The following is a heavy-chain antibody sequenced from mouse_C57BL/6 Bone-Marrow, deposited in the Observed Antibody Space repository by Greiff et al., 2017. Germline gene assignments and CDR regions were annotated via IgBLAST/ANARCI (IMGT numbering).Heavy chain of an antibody. V-gene: IGHV1-63*01. CDR3: ARSGNWYFDV. CDR1: GYTFTNYW. CDR2: IYPGGGYT. D-gene: IGHD1-1*01. J-gene: IGHJ1*03. Sequence: VQVVESGAELVRPGTSVKMSCKASGYTFTNYWIGWAKQRPGHGLEWIGDIYPGGGYTNSNEKFKGKATLTADKSSSTAYMQFSSLTSEDSAIYYCARSGNWYFDVWGTGTTVTVSS.